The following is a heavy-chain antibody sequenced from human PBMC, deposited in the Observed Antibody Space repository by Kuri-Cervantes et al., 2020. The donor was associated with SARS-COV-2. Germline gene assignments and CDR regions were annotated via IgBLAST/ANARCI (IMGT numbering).Heavy chain of an antibody. J-gene: IGHJ6*03. V-gene: IGHV1-69*13. CDR3: ARVYWGRTPLYYYYMDV. CDR1: GGTFSSYA. D-gene: IGHD2-8*02. CDR2: IIPIFGTA. Sequence: SVKVSCEASGGTFSSYAISWVRQAPGQGLEWMGGIIPIFGTANYAQKFQGRVTITADESTSTAYMELSSLRPEDTAVYYCARVYWGRTPLYYYYMDVWGKGTTVTVSS.